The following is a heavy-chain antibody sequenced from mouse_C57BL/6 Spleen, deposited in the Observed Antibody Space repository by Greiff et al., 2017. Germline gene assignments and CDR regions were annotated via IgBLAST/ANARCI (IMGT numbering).Heavy chain of an antibody. CDR3: ARRYYGSHYYAMDY. D-gene: IGHD1-1*01. V-gene: IGHV5-17*01. J-gene: IGHJ4*01. CDR1: GFTFSDYG. CDR2: IRSGSSTL. Sequence: EVKLVESGGGLVKPGGSLKLSCAASGFTFSDYGMHWVRQAPEKGLEWVAYIRSGSSTLYYADTVKGRFTIARGNAKNTLYLQMNVLRSEDTARYYGARRYYGSHYYAMDYWGQGTSVTVSS.